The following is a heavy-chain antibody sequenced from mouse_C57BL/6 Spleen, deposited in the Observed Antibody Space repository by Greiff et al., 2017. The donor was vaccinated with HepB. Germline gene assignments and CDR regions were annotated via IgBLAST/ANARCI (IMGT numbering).Heavy chain of an antibody. J-gene: IGHJ2*01. V-gene: IGHV1-81*01. CDR3: ARLDYYGSLYYFDY. CDR2: IYPRSGNT. CDR1: GYTFTSYG. Sequence: QVQLQQSGAELARPGASVKLSCKASGYTFTSYGISWVKQRTGQGLEWIGEIYPRSGNTYYNEKFKGKATLTADKSSNTAYMELRSLTSEDSAVYFCARLDYYGSLYYFDYWGQGTTLTVSS. D-gene: IGHD1-1*01.